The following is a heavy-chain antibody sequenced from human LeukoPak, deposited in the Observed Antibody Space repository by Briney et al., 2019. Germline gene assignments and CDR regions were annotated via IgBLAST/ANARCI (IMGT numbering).Heavy chain of an antibody. V-gene: IGHV1-69*05. CDR2: IIPIFGTA. CDR3: AATRYCSSTSCRHFDY. J-gene: IGHJ4*02. Sequence: ASLKVSCKASGVTFSSYAISWVRQAPGQGLEWMGGIIPIFGTANYAQKFQGRVTITTDESTSTAYMELSSLRSEDTAVYYCAATRYCSSTSCRHFDYWGQGTLVTVSS. CDR1: GVTFSSYA. D-gene: IGHD2-2*01.